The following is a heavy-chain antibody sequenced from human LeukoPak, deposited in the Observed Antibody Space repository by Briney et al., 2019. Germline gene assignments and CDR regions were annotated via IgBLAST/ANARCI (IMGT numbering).Heavy chain of an antibody. J-gene: IGHJ3*02. V-gene: IGHV1-46*01. Sequence: PSGRFSSKASGYTFTGYYMHWWHQPPDKGLKGMEIITPSGGSTSYAQKFQGRVTMTRDTSTSTVYMELSSLRSEDTAVYYCARTSSPAVAGTRDAFDIWGQGTMVTVSS. CDR1: GYTFTGYY. CDR3: ARTSSPAVAGTRDAFDI. CDR2: ITPSGGST. D-gene: IGHD6-19*01.